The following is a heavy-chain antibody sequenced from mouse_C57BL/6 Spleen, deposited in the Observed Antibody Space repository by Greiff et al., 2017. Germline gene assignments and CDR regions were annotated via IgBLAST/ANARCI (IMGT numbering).Heavy chain of an antibody. V-gene: IGHV1-82*01. CDR1: GYAFSSSW. D-gene: IGHD1-1*01. CDR2: IYPGDGDT. J-gene: IGHJ2*01. Sequence: VHLVESGPELVKPGASVKISCKASGYAFSSSWMNWVKQRPGKGLEWIGRIYPGDGDTNYNGKFKGKATLTADKSSSTAYMQLSSLTSEDSAVYFCLITTVVATNFDYWGQGTTLTVSS. CDR3: LITTVVATNFDY.